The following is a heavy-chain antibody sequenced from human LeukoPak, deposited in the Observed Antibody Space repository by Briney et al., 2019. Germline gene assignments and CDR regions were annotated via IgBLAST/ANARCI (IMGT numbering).Heavy chain of an antibody. CDR3: AREDGRYYDILTGGNWFDP. Sequence: SETLSLTCTVSGGSISSYYWSWIRQPPGKGLEWIGYIYYSGSTNYNPSLKSRVTISVDTSKSQFSLKLSSVTAADTAVYYCAREDGRYYDILTGGNWFDPWGQGTLVTVSS. CDR1: GGSISSYY. V-gene: IGHV4-59*01. CDR2: IYYSGST. D-gene: IGHD3-9*01. J-gene: IGHJ5*02.